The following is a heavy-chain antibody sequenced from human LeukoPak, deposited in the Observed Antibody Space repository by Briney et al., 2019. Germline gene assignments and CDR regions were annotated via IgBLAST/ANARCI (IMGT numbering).Heavy chain of an antibody. D-gene: IGHD2-21*01. CDR3: AKDGDWGRFNH. V-gene: IGHV3-23*01. CDR2: ISPRGDIT. CDR1: GFTFSNYW. Sequence: GGSLRLSCVASGFTFSNYWMHWVRQAPGKGLEWVSGISPRGDITYYKDSVRGRFTISRDNFKNTVSLQLNSLRAEDTAMYYCAKDGDWGRFNHWGQGTLVTVSS. J-gene: IGHJ1*01.